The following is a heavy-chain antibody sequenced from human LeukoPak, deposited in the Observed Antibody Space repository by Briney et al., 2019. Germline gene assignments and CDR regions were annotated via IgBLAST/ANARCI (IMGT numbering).Heavy chain of an antibody. Sequence: GGSLRLSCAASGLTFSSYWMHWVRQAPGKGLVWVSRINSDGSSTSYADSVQGRFTISRDNAKNTLYLQMNSLRAEDTAVYYCARARAVAGPFDYWGQGTLVTVSS. CDR1: GLTFSSYW. J-gene: IGHJ4*02. CDR2: INSDGSST. CDR3: ARARAVAGPFDY. D-gene: IGHD6-19*01. V-gene: IGHV3-74*01.